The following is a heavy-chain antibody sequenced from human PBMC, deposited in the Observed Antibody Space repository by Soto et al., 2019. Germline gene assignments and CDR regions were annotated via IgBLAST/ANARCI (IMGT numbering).Heavy chain of an antibody. CDR3: ARMYSSGSGWFHP. V-gene: IGHV4-39*07. Sequence: SETLSLTCFVSVYSITACGYYWSWIRHHPGKGLEWIGSFYSSGSIIYNPSLRSRVSISGDTSSNQFSMSLTSVTAADTARYYCARMYSSGSGWFHPWGQGALVTSPQ. CDR2: FYSSGSI. CDR1: VYSITACGYY. D-gene: IGHD6-19*01. J-gene: IGHJ5*02.